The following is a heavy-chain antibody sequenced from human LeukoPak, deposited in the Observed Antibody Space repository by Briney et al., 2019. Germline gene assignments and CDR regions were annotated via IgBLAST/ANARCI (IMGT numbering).Heavy chain of an antibody. CDR2: IIPMFGTA. D-gene: IGHD3-3*01. Sequence: ASVKVSCKASGGTFNSYVISWVRQAPGQGLEWMGGIIPMFGTANYAQKFQGRVTITADESTSTAYMELSSLRFEDTAVYYCARGPLRFLGGIDYWGQGTLVTVFS. CDR3: ARGPLRFLGGIDY. CDR1: GGTFNSYV. V-gene: IGHV1-69*13. J-gene: IGHJ4*02.